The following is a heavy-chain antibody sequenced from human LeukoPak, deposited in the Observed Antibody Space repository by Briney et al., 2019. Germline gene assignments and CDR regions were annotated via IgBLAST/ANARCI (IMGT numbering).Heavy chain of an antibody. D-gene: IGHD2-15*01. CDR1: GFTFNKYP. Sequence: GGSLRLSCAASGFTFNKYPMHWVRQAPGKGLEWVALISSDGRDNYYADSVKGRFTISRDNSKNTLYLQMNSVRAEDTAVYYCAREGYCSGGSCWGYFDYWGQETLVTVSP. CDR2: ISSDGRDN. CDR3: AREGYCSGGSCWGYFDY. J-gene: IGHJ4*02. V-gene: IGHV3-30*04.